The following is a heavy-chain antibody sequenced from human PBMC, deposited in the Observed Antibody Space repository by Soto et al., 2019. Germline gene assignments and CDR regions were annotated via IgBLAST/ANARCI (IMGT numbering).Heavy chain of an antibody. CDR2: IYYSGST. CDR1: GGSISSYY. D-gene: IGHD3-3*01. J-gene: IGHJ6*03. CDR3: ARNVDYDFWSGQWGSYYYYYYMDV. V-gene: IGHV4-59*08. Sequence: SETLSLTCTVSGGSISSYYWSWIRQPPGKGLEWIGYIYYSGSTNYNPSLKSRVTISVDTSKNQFSLKLSSVTAADTAVYYCARNVDYDFWSGQWGSYYYYYYMDVWGKGTTVTVSS.